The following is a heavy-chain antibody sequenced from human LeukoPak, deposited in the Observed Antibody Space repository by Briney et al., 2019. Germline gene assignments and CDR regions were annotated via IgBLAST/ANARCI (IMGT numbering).Heavy chain of an antibody. CDR1: GYILTIFY. Sequence: GASVKVSCKASGYILTIFYMHWVRQAPGQGIEWMGIINPSDGTTVYAKKFQGRVTMTRDTSTSTLYMELSSLTSVDTAVYYCARQVPRMDSGDLYLIPRIEDWGQGTLVTVSS. D-gene: IGHD4-17*01. CDR3: ARQVPRMDSGDLYLIPRIED. CDR2: INPSDGTT. J-gene: IGHJ4*02. V-gene: IGHV1-46*01.